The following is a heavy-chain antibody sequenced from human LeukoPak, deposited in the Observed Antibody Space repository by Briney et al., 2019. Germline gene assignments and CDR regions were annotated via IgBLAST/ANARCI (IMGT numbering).Heavy chain of an antibody. D-gene: IGHD3-3*02. Sequence: GGSLRLSCTTSGFTFGDYAMSWVRQAPGKGLEWVGFIRSKAYGSTTEYAASVKGRFTISRDDSKSIAYRQMNSLKTEDTAVYYCSRVLAETLAFDYWGQGTLITVSS. CDR1: GFTFGDYA. J-gene: IGHJ4*02. CDR2: IRSKAYGSTT. V-gene: IGHV3-49*04. CDR3: SRVLAETLAFDY.